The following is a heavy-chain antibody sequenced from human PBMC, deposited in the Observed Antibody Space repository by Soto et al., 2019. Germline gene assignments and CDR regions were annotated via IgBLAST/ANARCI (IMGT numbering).Heavy chain of an antibody. V-gene: IGHV1-2*04. CDR3: ARNSGYDFSYYYYGMDV. CDR2: INPNSGCT. D-gene: IGHD5-12*01. Sequence: EASVKVSCKASGYTFTGYYMHWVLQAPGQGLEWMGWINPNSGCTNYAQKFQGWVTMTRDASISTAYMELSRLRSDDTAVYYCARNSGYDFSYYYYGMDVWGQGTTVTVSS. CDR1: GYTFTGYY. J-gene: IGHJ6*02.